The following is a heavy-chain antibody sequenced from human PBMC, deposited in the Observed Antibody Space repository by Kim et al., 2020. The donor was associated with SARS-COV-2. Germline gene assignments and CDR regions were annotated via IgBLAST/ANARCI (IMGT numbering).Heavy chain of an antibody. CDR1: GFSFSSYA. CDR3: ATASCGGGSCYSDIDAFDI. J-gene: IGHJ3*02. Sequence: GGSLRLSCTTSGFSFSSYAMSWVRQAPGKGLEWVSNIHYSGGSTHYTDSVMGRFTISRDNSKNTVYLQMNSLIVQDTAIYYCATASCGGGSCYSDIDAFDIWGQGTKVTVCS. CDR2: IHYSGGST. D-gene: IGHD2-15*01. V-gene: IGHV3-23*01.